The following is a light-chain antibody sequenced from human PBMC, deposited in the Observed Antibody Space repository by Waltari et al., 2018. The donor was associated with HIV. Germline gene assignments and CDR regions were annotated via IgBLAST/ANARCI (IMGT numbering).Light chain of an antibody. V-gene: IGLV2-23*01. J-gene: IGLJ1*01. CDR1: SRDVGSYNL. CDR3: CSYTGSSTRRPYV. CDR2: EGS. Sequence: QSALTQPASVSGSPGQSITISCTGTSRDVGSYNLVSWYQQHPGKAPKVMIYEGSKRPSGVSKRFSGSKSGNTASLTISGLQAEDEADYYCCSYTGSSTRRPYVFGTGTKVTVL.